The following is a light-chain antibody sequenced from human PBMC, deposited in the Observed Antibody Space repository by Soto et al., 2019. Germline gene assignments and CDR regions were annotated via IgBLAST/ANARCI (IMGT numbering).Light chain of an antibody. Sequence: QSALTQPRSVSGSPGQSVTISCTGTSSDVGGYNYVSWYQQHPGKAPKLMIYDVGKRPSGVPDRFSGSKSDNTASLTISGLQAEDEAHYYCCSYEGSYTRVFGTGTKVTVL. J-gene: IGLJ1*01. V-gene: IGLV2-11*01. CDR2: DVG. CDR1: SSDVGGYNY. CDR3: CSYEGSYTRV.